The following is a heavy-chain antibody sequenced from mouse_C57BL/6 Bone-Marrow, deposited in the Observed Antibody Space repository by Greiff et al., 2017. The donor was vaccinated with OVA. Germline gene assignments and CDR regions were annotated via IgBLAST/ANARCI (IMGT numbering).Heavy chain of an antibody. D-gene: IGHD1-1*01. CDR2: INPNNGGT. Sequence: VQLQQSGPELVKPGASVKISCKASGYTFTDYYMNWVKQSHGKSLEWIGDINPNNGGTSYNQKFKGKATLTVDKSSSTAYMELRSLTSEDSAVYYCARSYYADVWGTGTTVTVSS. J-gene: IGHJ1*03. CDR3: ARSYYADV. CDR1: GYTFTDYY. V-gene: IGHV1-26*01.